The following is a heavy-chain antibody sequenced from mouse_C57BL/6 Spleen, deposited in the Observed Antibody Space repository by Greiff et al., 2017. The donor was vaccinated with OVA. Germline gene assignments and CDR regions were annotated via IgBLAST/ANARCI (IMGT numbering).Heavy chain of an antibody. Sequence: QVQLQQPGAELVMPGASVKLSCKASGYTFTSYWMHWVKQRPGQGLEWSGEIDPSDSYTNYNQKFKGKSTLTVDKSSSTAYMQLSSLTSEDSAVYSCARSDYGSSVGYWGQGTTLTVSS. J-gene: IGHJ2*01. V-gene: IGHV1-69*01. CDR3: ARSDYGSSVGY. D-gene: IGHD1-1*01. CDR2: IDPSDSYT. CDR1: GYTFTSYW.